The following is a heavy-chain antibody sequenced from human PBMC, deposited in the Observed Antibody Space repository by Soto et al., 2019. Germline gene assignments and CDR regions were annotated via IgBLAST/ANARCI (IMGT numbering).Heavy chain of an antibody. CDR3: ARVAIFGVVGYYYMDV. Sequence: EVQLVESGGGLVQPGGSLRLSCAASGFTFSSYSMNWVRQAPGKGLEWVSYISSSSSTIYYADSVNGRFTISRDNAKNSLYLQMNSLRAEDTAVYYCARVAIFGVVGYYYMDVWGKGTTVTVSS. V-gene: IGHV3-48*01. J-gene: IGHJ6*03. D-gene: IGHD3-3*01. CDR1: GFTFSSYS. CDR2: ISSSSSTI.